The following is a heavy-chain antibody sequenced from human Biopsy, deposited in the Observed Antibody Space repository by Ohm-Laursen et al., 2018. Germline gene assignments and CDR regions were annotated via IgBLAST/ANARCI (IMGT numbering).Heavy chain of an antibody. V-gene: IGHV4-39*01. CDR3: ARDYDTSGYYYVS. J-gene: IGHJ5*02. CDR1: GCSISNNNYY. Sequence: GTLSLTCTVSGCSISNNNYYWGWIRQPPGKGLEWIGSIFYRGSTHYKPSLKSRVNMSVDTSKNQFSLKLNSVIAADTAVYYCARDYDTSGYYYVSWGQGTLVTVSS. D-gene: IGHD3-22*01. CDR2: IFYRGST.